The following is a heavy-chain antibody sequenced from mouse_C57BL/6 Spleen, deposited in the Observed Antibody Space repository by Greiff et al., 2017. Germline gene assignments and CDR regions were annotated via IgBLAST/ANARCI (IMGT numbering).Heavy chain of an antibody. V-gene: IGHV1-64*01. CDR3: ARSYDGYYPYFDY. Sequence: QVQLQQPGAELVKPGASVKLSCKASGYTFTSYWMHWVKQRPGQGLEWIGMIHPNSGSTNYNEKFKSKATLTVDKSSSTAYMQLSSLTSEDSAVYYCARSYDGYYPYFDYWGQGTTLTVSS. D-gene: IGHD2-3*01. CDR2: IHPNSGST. CDR1: GYTFTSYW. J-gene: IGHJ2*01.